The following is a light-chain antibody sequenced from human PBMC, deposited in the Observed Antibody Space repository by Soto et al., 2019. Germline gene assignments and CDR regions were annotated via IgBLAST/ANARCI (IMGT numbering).Light chain of an antibody. CDR2: EVT. J-gene: IGLJ2*01. V-gene: IGLV2-8*01. CDR3: SSYAGSNNPVI. CDR1: SSDVGGYNY. Sequence: QSALTQPPSASGSPGQSVTISCTGTSSDVGGYNYVSWYQHHPGKAPKLMIYEVTKRPSGVPDRFSGSKSGNTASLTVSGLQAEDEAAYYCSSYAGSNNPVIFGGGTKVTVL.